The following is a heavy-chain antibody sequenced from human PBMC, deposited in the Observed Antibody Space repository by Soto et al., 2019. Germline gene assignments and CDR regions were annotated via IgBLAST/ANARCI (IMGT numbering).Heavy chain of an antibody. CDR1: GGSISSSNW. J-gene: IGHJ6*02. CDR3: ARWYCSSTSCYTGHYYYYVMDV. V-gene: IGHV4-4*03. D-gene: IGHD2-2*02. Sequence: LRATLSLTCAVSGGSISSSNWWSGVRQPPGKGLEWIGEIYHSGSTHYNPSLKRRVTISVDKSKNQFSLKLSSVTAADKAVYYCARWYCSSTSCYTGHYYYYVMDVWGQGTTVTVSS. CDR2: IYHSGST.